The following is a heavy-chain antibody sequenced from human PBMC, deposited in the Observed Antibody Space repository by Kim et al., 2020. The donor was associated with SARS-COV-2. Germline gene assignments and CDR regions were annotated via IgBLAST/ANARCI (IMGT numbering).Heavy chain of an antibody. D-gene: IGHD3-10*01. CDR2: ISGSGGST. J-gene: IGHJ4*02. V-gene: IGHV3-23*01. CDR3: AKGGGYYYGSGSYYGGY. Sequence: GGSLRLSCAASGFTFSSYAMSWVRQAPGKGLEWVSAISGSGGSTYYADSVKSRFTISRDNSKNTLYLQMNSLRAEDTAVYYCAKGGGYYYGSGSYYGGYWGQGTLVTVSS. CDR1: GFTFSSYA.